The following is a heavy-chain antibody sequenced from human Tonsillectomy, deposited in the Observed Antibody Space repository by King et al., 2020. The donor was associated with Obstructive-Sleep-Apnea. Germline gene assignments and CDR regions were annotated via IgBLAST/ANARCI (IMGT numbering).Heavy chain of an antibody. CDR3: ARSGTNYYDSSPLRYFDY. CDR1: GGTFSSYA. J-gene: IGHJ4*02. Sequence: QLVQSGAEVKKPGSSVKVSCKASGGTFSSYAISWVRQAPGQGLEWMGRIIPILGIANYAQKFQGRVTITADKSTSTAYMELSSLRSEDTAVYYCARSGTNYYDSSPLRYFDYWGQGTLVTVSS. D-gene: IGHD3-22*01. V-gene: IGHV1-69*04. CDR2: IIPILGIA.